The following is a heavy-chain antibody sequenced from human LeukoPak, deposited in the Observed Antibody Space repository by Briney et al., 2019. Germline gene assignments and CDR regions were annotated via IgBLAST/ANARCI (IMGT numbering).Heavy chain of an antibody. J-gene: IGHJ4*02. CDR1: GYTFTTYY. CDR2: INPSGGST. D-gene: IGHD3-22*01. V-gene: IGHV1-46*01. Sequence: ASVKVSCKASGYTFTTYYLHWVRQAPGQGLEWMGVINPSGGSTSYAEKFQGRVTMTRDTSTSTVYMELSSLRPEDTAIYYCARDAGYDSSGYYYFDYWGQGTLVTVSS. CDR3: ARDAGYDSSGYYYFDY.